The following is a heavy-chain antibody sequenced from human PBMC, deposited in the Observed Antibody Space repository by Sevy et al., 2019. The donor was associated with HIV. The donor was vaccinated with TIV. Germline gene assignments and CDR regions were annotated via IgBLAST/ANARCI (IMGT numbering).Heavy chain of an antibody. CDR2: IYYSGRT. V-gene: IGHV4-59*01. CDR3: ARTFQEYYYGVDV. D-gene: IGHD3-3*02. CDR1: GDSISGYY. J-gene: IGHJ6*02. Sequence: SETLSLTCTVSGDSISGYYWSWIRQPPGKGLEWIGYIYYSGRTDYSPSLKSRVTISEDTSKNQFSLKLSSVTAADTAMYYCARTFQEYYYGVDVWGQWTTVTVSS.